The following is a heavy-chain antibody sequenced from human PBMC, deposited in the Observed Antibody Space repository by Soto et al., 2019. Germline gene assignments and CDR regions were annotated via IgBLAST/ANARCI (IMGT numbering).Heavy chain of an antibody. Sequence: GGSLRLSCSASGFTISAYTMGWVRLSTGKGLEWVSTIFSGGGGTQFADSVTGRFSISRDNSRNQMYLQMNSLRVDDTALYYCARDRQTDGIWTFDYWGRGGLVTVSS. CDR2: IFSGGGGT. D-gene: IGHD2-15*01. V-gene: IGHV3-23*05. CDR3: ARDRQTDGIWTFDY. CDR1: GFTISAYT. J-gene: IGHJ4*02.